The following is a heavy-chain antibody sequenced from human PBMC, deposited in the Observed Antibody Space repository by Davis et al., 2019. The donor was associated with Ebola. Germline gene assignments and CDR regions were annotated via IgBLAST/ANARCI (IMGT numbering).Heavy chain of an antibody. D-gene: IGHD2-2*01. CDR1: GFTFTSSA. CDR2: IVVGSGNT. CDR3: AAEYCSSSSCYYYYGMDV. V-gene: IGHV1-58*02. Sequence: SVKVSCKASGFTFTSSAMQWVRQARGQRLEWIGWIVVGSGNTNYAQKFQERVTITRDMSTSTAYMELSSLRSEDTAVYYCAAEYCSSSSCYYYYGMDVWGQGTTVTVSS. J-gene: IGHJ6*02.